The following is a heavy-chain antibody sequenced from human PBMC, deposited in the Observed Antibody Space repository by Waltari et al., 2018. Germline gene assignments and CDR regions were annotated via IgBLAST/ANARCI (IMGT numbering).Heavy chain of an antibody. V-gene: IGHV3-7*01. Sequence: VQLVGSGGAVVQSGAPLTLSCEASGLYFRRYWMNWVRQTPGKGLEWVANIKEDGGEKYYVDSVKGRFTISRDNAKNSLYLQMNSLRVEDTAVYFCASVQRRWSMDVWGQGTTVTVSS. CDR2: IKEDGGEK. CDR3: ASVQRRWSMDV. J-gene: IGHJ6*02. CDR1: GLYFRRYW. D-gene: IGHD6-25*01.